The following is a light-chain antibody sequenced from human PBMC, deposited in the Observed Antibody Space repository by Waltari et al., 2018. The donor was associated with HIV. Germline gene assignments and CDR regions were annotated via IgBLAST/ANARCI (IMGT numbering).Light chain of an antibody. V-gene: IGKV1-33*01. CDR1: QDISTS. Sequence: DIQLTQSPPSLSASVGDRVTITCQSSQDISTSLNWYQRKPGKAPQVLIYDASTLEAGVPSRFSGSGSGTDFTFTISSLQPEDSATYYCQQYENFPTFGPGT. CDR2: DAS. J-gene: IGKJ3*01. CDR3: QQYENFPT.